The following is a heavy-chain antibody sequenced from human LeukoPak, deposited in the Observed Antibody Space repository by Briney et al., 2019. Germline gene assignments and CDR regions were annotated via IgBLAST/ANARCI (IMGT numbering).Heavy chain of an antibody. CDR3: ARVSQARFKSSWFDP. CDR1: GGSFSGYY. Sequence: SETLSLTCAVYGGSFSGYYWSWIRQPPGKGLEWIGYIYYSGSTNYNPSLKSRVTISVDTSKNQFSLKLSFVTAADTAVYYCARVSQARFKSSWFDPWGQGTLVTVSS. J-gene: IGHJ5*02. CDR2: IYYSGST. D-gene: IGHD3-3*01. V-gene: IGHV4-59*01.